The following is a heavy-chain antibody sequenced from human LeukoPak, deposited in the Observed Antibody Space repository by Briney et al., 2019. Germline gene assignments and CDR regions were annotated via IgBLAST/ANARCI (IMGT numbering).Heavy chain of an antibody. CDR1: GYSISSGYY. D-gene: IGHD3-16*01. Sequence: SETLPLTCAVSGYSISSGYYWAWIRQPPGTGLEWIGSIYHSGSTYYNPSLKSRVTISVDTSKNHFSLKLRPVTAADTAVYYCATNGGNDAFDIWGQGTTVTVSS. CDR3: ATNGGNDAFDI. J-gene: IGHJ3*02. V-gene: IGHV4-38-2*01. CDR2: IYHSGST.